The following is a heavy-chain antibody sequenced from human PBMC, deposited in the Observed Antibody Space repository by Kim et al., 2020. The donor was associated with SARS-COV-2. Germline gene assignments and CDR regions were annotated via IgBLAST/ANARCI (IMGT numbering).Heavy chain of an antibody. V-gene: IGHV4-59*01. CDR3: ARAMVRGVIFDY. J-gene: IGHJ4*02. D-gene: IGHD3-10*01. Sequence: NDNPSLKSRVTISVDTSKNQFSLKLSSVTAADTAVYYCARAMVRGVIFDYWGQGTLVTVSS.